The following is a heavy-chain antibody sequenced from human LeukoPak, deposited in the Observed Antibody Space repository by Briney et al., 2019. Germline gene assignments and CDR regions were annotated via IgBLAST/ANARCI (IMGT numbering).Heavy chain of an antibody. J-gene: IGHJ4*02. V-gene: IGHV3-30*04. Sequence: PGGSLRLSCAASGFTFSSYAMHWVRQAPGKGLEWVAVISYDGSNKYYADSVKGRFTISRDNSKNTLYLQMNSLRAEDTAVYHCARDRDSYGIFDYWGQGTLVTVSS. CDR2: ISYDGSNK. CDR3: ARDRDSYGIFDY. CDR1: GFTFSSYA. D-gene: IGHD2-21*02.